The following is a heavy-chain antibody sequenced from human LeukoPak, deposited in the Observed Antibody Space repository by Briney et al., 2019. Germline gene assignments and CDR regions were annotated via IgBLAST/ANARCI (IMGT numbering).Heavy chain of an antibody. V-gene: IGHV4-39*01. J-gene: IGHJ4*02. CDR3: ARLNFAYDTSGYLDY. CDR1: GASIDSANYY. Sequence: PSETLSLTCTVSGASIDSANYYWGWLRQPPGKGLEWIGSIYFSGSAYYKSSLMSRVTISLDTSKNQFSLKLSSVTAADTAVYYCARLNFAYDTSGYLDYWGQGTLLTVSS. D-gene: IGHD3-22*01. CDR2: IYFSGSA.